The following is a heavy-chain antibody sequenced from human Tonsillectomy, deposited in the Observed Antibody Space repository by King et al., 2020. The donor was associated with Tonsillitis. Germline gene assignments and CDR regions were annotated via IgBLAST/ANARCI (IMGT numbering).Heavy chain of an antibody. J-gene: IGHJ5*02. CDR3: ARGVVVVDTWLDP. CDR2: IYFSGNT. D-gene: IGHD2-15*01. Sequence: QLQESGPGLVKPLETLSLTCTVSGGSIRNYYWNWIRQPPGKGLEWIGYIYFSGNTNYNPSLKSRVTISEDMSKNQFSLRLTSVTAVDTAVYYCARGVVVVDTWLDPWGQGTLVSVSS. V-gene: IGHV4-59*01. CDR1: GGSIRNYY.